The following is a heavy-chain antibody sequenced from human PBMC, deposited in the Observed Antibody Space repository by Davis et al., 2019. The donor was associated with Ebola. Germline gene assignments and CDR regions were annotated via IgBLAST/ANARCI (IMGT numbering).Heavy chain of an antibody. Sequence: PGESLRLSCAASGFTFSSYGMHWVRQAPGKGLEWVAVIWYDGSNKYYADSVKGRFTISRDNSKNTLYLQMNSLRAEDTAVYYCARQIYGDSDFDYWGQGTLVTVSS. CDR2: IWYDGSNK. V-gene: IGHV3-33*01. J-gene: IGHJ4*02. D-gene: IGHD4-17*01. CDR1: GFTFSSYG. CDR3: ARQIYGDSDFDY.